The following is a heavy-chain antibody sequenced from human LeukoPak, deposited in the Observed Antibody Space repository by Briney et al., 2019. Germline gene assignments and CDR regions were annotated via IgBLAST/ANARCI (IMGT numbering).Heavy chain of an antibody. CDR1: GFTVSSNY. J-gene: IGHJ4*02. V-gene: IGHV3-53*01. D-gene: IGHD6-13*01. CDR3: ARDSIAAAGKGPFDY. Sequence: GGSLRLSCAASGFTVSSNYMSWVRQVPGKGLEWVSVIYSGGSTYYADSVKGRFTISRDNSKNTLYLQMNSLRAEDTAVYYCARDSIAAAGKGPFDYWGQGTLVTVSS. CDR2: IYSGGST.